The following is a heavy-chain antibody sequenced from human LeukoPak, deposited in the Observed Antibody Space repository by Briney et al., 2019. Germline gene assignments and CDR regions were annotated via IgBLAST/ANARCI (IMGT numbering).Heavy chain of an antibody. CDR3: ARVNYDFWSGYSFYMDV. CDR1: GYTFTSYD. Sequence: ASVKVSCKASGYTFTSYDINWVRQATGQGLEWMGWMNPNSGNTGYAQKFQGRVTMTRNTSISTAYMELSSLRSEDTAVYYCARVNYDFWSGYSFYMDVWGKGTAVTVSS. CDR2: MNPNSGNT. J-gene: IGHJ6*03. V-gene: IGHV1-8*01. D-gene: IGHD3-3*01.